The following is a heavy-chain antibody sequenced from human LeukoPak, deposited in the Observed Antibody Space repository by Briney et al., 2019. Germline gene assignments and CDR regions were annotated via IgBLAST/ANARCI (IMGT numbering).Heavy chain of an antibody. CDR3: VRDPFFSVP. V-gene: IGHV3-30*04. Sequence: GGSLRLSCAASGFTFSNYMMHWVRQAPGKGLDWVAVILEDGSSQYYADSVKGRFTISRDNAKNSLYLQMNSLRVEDTALYYCVRDPFFSVPWGQGTLVTVSS. CDR2: ILEDGSSQ. J-gene: IGHJ5*02. CDR1: GFTFSNYM. D-gene: IGHD2/OR15-2a*01.